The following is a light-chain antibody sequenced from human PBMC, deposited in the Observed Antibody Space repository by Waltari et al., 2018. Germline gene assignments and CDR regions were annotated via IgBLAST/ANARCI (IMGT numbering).Light chain of an antibody. Sequence: QTVVTQEPSLSVSPEGTVTLTCALSSGSLSSTSYASWYQQSPGRTPRTLVYKANIRSSGVPDRFSGSILGNKAALIITGAQADDESDYYCLLYMGSGIWVFGGGTKLTVL. V-gene: IGLV8-61*01. CDR1: SGSLSSTSY. J-gene: IGLJ3*02. CDR3: LLYMGSGIWV. CDR2: KAN.